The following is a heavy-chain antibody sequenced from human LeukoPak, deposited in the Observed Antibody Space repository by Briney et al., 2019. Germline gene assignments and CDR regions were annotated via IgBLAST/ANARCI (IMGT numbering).Heavy chain of an antibody. D-gene: IGHD6-13*01. CDR1: GFTFSSYW. CDR3: ARAEKQQLVTY. Sequence: PGGSLRLSCVASGFTFSSYWMSWVRQAPGKGLEWVANIKQDGSEKYYVDSVKGRFAISRDNAKNSLHLQMNSLRAEDTAVYYCARAEKQQLVTYWGQGTLVTVSS. J-gene: IGHJ4*02. CDR2: IKQDGSEK. V-gene: IGHV3-7*01.